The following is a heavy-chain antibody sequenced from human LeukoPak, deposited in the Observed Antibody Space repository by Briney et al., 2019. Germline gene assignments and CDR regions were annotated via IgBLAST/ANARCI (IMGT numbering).Heavy chain of an antibody. D-gene: IGHD3-22*01. CDR2: IRYDGSNK. CDR1: GFTFSSYG. J-gene: IGHJ4*02. V-gene: IGHV3-30*02. CDR3: AKGYYDSSGPLDY. Sequence: GGSLRLSCAASGFTFSSYGMHWVRQAPGKGLEWVAFIRYDGSNKYYADSVKGRFTISRDNSKNTLYLQMNSLRAEDTAVYYCAKGYYDSSGPLDYWGQGTLVTVSS.